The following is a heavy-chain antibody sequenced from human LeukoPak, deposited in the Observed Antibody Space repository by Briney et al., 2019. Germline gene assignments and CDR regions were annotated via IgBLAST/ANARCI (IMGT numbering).Heavy chain of an antibody. Sequence: GGSLRLSCAASGFTFSSYAMSWVRQAPGKGLEWVSAISGSGGSTYYADSVKGRFTISRDNSKNTLYLQMNSLRAEDTAVYYCAKATNTYYYDSSGYYPCYYYYGMDVWGQGTTVTVSS. D-gene: IGHD3-22*01. J-gene: IGHJ6*02. CDR3: AKATNTYYYDSSGYYPCYYYYGMDV. CDR1: GFTFSSYA. V-gene: IGHV3-23*01. CDR2: ISGSGGST.